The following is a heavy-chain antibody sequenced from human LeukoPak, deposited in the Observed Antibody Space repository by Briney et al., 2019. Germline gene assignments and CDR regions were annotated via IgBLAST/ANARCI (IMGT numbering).Heavy chain of an antibody. J-gene: IGHJ4*02. V-gene: IGHV3-48*02. CDR1: GFTFSSYA. CDR3: ETDQRDAFDY. Sequence: GGSLRLSCAASGFTFSSYAMSWIRQAPGKGLEWISNIRTTAEGAKYAYYADSVKGRVTISRDDGKNTLYLHMNSLRDDDTAVYYSETDQRDAFDYWGQGILVTVSS. D-gene: IGHD5-24*01. CDR2: IRTTAEGAKYA.